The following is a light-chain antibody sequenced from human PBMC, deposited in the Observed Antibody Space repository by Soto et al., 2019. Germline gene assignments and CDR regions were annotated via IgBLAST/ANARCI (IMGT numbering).Light chain of an antibody. Sequence: DIVLTQSPVTLSLSPGETATLSCRASQRVTSYLAWYQQKPGQAPSLLIHDASNRATGIPARFSGSGSGTDFTLTINNLEPEDFEVYYCQQRSNWPPSYSFGQGTKLEIK. CDR2: DAS. V-gene: IGKV3-11*01. J-gene: IGKJ2*03. CDR3: QQRSNWPPSYS. CDR1: QRVTSY.